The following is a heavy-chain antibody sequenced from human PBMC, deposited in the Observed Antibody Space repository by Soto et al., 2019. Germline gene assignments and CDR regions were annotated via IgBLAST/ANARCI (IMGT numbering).Heavy chain of an antibody. CDR3: ASEATGYDVRGEYYYYGMDV. J-gene: IGHJ6*02. V-gene: IGHV4-59*01. CDR2: IYYSGST. D-gene: IGHD5-12*01. CDR1: GGSISSYY. Sequence: SETLSLTCTVSGGSISSYYWSWIRQPPGKGLEWIGYIYYSGSTNYNPSLKSRVTISVDTSKNQFSLKLSSVTAADTAVYYCASEATGYDVRGEYYYYGMDVWGQGTTVTVSS.